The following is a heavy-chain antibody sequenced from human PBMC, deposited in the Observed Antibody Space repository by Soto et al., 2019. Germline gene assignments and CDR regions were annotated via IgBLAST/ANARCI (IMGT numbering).Heavy chain of an antibody. V-gene: IGHV3-23*01. D-gene: IGHD3-9*01. CDR1: GFTLGKYT. CDR3: ARDRDPDGIWTFAS. Sequence: GGSLRLSCAASGFTLGKYTMGWVRQAPGKGLEWVAESYSTGGTEYADSVKGRFTISRDNSKNTLFLQMNSLGVEDTALYYCARDRDPDGIWTFASWGQGTLVTVSS. CDR2: SYSTGGT. J-gene: IGHJ4*02.